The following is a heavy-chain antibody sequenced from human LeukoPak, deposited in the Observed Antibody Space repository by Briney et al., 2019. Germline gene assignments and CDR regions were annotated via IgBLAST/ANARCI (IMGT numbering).Heavy chain of an antibody. J-gene: IGHJ4*02. V-gene: IGHV1-69*16. CDR2: IIPILGIE. D-gene: IGHD6-13*01. Sequence: SVKVSCKASGGTFSSYTISWVRQAPGQGLEWMGRIIPILGIENYAQKFQGRVTITTDESTGTAYMELSSLRSEDTAVYYCARAELYSSSWYNYWGQGTLVTVSS. CDR3: ARAELYSSSWYNY. CDR1: GGTFSSYT.